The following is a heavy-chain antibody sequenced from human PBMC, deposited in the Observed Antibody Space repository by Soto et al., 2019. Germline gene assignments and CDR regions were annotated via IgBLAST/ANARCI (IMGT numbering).Heavy chain of an antibody. CDR2: ISYDGSNK. CDR1: GFTFSSYA. Sequence: QVQLVESGGGVVQPGRSLRLSFAASGFTFSSYAMHWVRQAPGKGLEWVAVISYDGSNKYYADSVKGRFTISRDNSKNTLYLQMNSLRAEDTAVYYCARDLAARLHYYYYYGMDVWGQGTTVTVSS. J-gene: IGHJ6*02. D-gene: IGHD6-6*01. V-gene: IGHV3-30-3*01. CDR3: ARDLAARLHYYYYYGMDV.